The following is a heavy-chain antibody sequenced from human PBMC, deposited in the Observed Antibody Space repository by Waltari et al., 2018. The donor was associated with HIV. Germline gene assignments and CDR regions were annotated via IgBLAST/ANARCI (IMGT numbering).Heavy chain of an antibody. Sequence: QEQLVESGGGVVQPGRSLRLSCAAPGFTFSSYGRHWVRQAPGKGLGWVAVIWYDGNNKYYADSVKGRFTISRDNSKNTLYLQMNSLRAEDTAVYHCARDYVEAVHYGMDVWGQGTMVTVSS. D-gene: IGHD2-21*01. CDR3: ARDYVEAVHYGMDV. J-gene: IGHJ6*02. CDR1: GFTFSSYG. CDR2: IWYDGNNK. V-gene: IGHV3-33*01.